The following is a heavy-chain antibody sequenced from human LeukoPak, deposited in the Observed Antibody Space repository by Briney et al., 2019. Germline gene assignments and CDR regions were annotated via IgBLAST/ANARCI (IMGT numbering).Heavy chain of an antibody. Sequence: GGSLRLSCAASGFTFSSYSMNWVRQAPRKGLEWVSSISSSSSYVYYADSVKGRFTISRDNAKNSLYLQMNSLRAEDTAVYYCARAHRKGDAFDIWGQGTMVTVSS. CDR1: GFTFSSYS. CDR3: ARAHRKGDAFDI. J-gene: IGHJ3*02. CDR2: ISSSSSYV. V-gene: IGHV3-21*01.